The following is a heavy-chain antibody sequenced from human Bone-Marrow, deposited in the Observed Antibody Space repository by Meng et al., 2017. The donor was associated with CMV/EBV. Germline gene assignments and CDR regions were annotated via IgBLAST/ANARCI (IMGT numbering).Heavy chain of an antibody. J-gene: IGHJ5*02. CDR2: INPNSGGT. Sequence: ASVKVSCKASGYTFTAYYMHWVRQAPGQGLEWMGWINPNSGGTNYAQKLQGRVTMTRDTSISTAYMELSRLRPDDTAVDYCARVEMATIWLFDPWGQGTLVTVSS. D-gene: IGHD5-24*01. V-gene: IGHV1-2*02. CDR1: GYTFTAYY. CDR3: ARVEMATIWLFDP.